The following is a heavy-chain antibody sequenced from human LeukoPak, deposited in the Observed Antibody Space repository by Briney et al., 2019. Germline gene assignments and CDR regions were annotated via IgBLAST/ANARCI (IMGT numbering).Heavy chain of an antibody. V-gene: IGHV5-51*01. Sequence: GESLKISCKGSGYSFTSYWIGWVRQMPGKGLEWMGIIYPGDSDTRYSPSFQGQVTISADKSISTAYLQWSSLKASDTAMYYCARRIAAAGAPYGMDVWGQGTTVTVSS. CDR2: IYPGDSDT. D-gene: IGHD6-13*01. J-gene: IGHJ6*02. CDR1: GYSFTSYW. CDR3: ARRIAAAGAPYGMDV.